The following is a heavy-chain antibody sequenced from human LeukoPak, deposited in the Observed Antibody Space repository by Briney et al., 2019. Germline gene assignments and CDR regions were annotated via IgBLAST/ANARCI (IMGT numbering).Heavy chain of an antibody. CDR1: GYTFTSYD. V-gene: IGHV1-8*01. J-gene: IGHJ4*02. CDR2: MNPNSGNT. Sequence: ASVKVSCKASGYTFTSYDINWGRQATGQGLEWMGWMNPNSGNTGYAQKFQGRVTMTRNTSISTAYMELSSLRSEDTAVYYCARGARVRCLYSGYDYYFDYWGQGTLVTVSS. CDR3: ARGARVRCLYSGYDYYFDY. D-gene: IGHD5-12*01.